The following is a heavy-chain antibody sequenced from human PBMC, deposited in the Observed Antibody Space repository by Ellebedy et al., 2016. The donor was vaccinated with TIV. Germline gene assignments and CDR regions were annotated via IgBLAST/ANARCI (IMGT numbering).Heavy chain of an antibody. D-gene: IGHD1-26*01. CDR1: GFSFSHYW. Sequence: GGSLRLSCVASGFSFSHYWMAWVRQAPGKGPEWVANIKKDGGERYYVDSVKGRFIISRDNAKNSLDLQMNSLRAEDTAVYYCARDKIEGPTHYDYWGQGILVTVSS. J-gene: IGHJ4*02. V-gene: IGHV3-7*01. CDR3: ARDKIEGPTHYDY. CDR2: IKKDGGER.